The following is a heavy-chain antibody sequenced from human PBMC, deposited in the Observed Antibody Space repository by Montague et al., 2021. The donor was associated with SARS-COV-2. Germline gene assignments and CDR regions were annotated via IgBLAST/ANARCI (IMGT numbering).Heavy chain of an antibody. J-gene: IGHJ3*02. CDR3: ARVSDFWSGYYTAVGAFGI. Sequence: ETLSLTCTVSGGSISSYYWSWIRQPPGKGLEWIGYIYYSGSTNYNPSLKSRVTISVDTSKNQFSLKLSSVTAADTAVYYCARVSDFWSGYYTAVGAFGIWGQGTMVTVSS. CDR1: GGSISSYY. V-gene: IGHV4-59*01. D-gene: IGHD3-3*01. CDR2: IYYSGST.